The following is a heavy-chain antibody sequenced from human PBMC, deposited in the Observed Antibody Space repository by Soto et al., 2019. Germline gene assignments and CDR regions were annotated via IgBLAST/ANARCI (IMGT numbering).Heavy chain of an antibody. CDR1: GFPFSDYY. CDR2: ISSSSSYT. J-gene: IGHJ5*02. Sequence: PGGSLRLSCAASGFPFSDYYMSWIRQAPGKGLEWVSYISSSSSYTNYADSVKGRFTISRDNAKNSLYLQMNSLRAEDTAVYYCARGEGYGYNSDNWFDPWGQGTLVTVSS. V-gene: IGHV3-11*06. CDR3: ARGEGYGYNSDNWFDP. D-gene: IGHD5-12*01.